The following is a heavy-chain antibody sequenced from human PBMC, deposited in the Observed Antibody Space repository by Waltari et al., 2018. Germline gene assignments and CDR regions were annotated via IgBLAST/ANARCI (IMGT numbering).Heavy chain of an antibody. V-gene: IGHV1-69*04. D-gene: IGHD4-17*01. Sequence: QVQLVQSGAEVKKPGSSVKVSCKASGGTFSSYAISWVRQAPGQGLEWMGGIIPILGIANYAQKSQGRVTITADESTSTAYMELSSLRSEDTAVYYCAREWDYGDSSPAFDIWGQGTMVTVSS. CDR2: IIPILGIA. CDR3: AREWDYGDSSPAFDI. J-gene: IGHJ3*02. CDR1: GGTFSSYA.